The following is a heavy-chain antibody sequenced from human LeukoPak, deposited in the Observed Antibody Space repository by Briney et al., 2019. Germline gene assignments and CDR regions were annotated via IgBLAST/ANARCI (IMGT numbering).Heavy chain of an antibody. Sequence: PGGSLRLSCAASGLTFSSYAMHWVRQAPGKGLEWVAVISYDGSNKYYADSVKGRFTISRDNSKNTLYLQMNSLRAEGTAVYYCARSLDRCGQGTLVTVSS. CDR1: GLTFSSYA. CDR2: ISYDGSNK. V-gene: IGHV3-30-3*01. J-gene: IGHJ5*02. CDR3: ARSLDR.